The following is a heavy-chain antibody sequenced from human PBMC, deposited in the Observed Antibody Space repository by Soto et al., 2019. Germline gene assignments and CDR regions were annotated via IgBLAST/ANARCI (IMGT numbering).Heavy chain of an antibody. J-gene: IGHJ3*02. CDR1: GYIFTSYD. V-gene: IGHV1-8*01. CDR3: ARDRLGSRFAAFDI. CDR2: MNPNSGNT. Sequence: ASVKVSCKAFGYIFTSYDINWVRQATGQGLEWMGWMNPNSGNTGYAQKFQGRVTMTRNTSISTAYMELSSLRSEDTAVYYCARDRLGSRFAAFDIWGQGTMVTVSS. D-gene: IGHD7-27*01.